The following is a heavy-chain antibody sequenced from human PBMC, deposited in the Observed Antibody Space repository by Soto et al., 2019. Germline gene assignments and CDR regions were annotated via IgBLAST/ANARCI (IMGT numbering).Heavy chain of an antibody. CDR2: ISYDGSNK. CDR1: GFTFSSYA. CDR3: ARDRLVRGVLITRYYYGMDV. J-gene: IGHJ6*02. V-gene: IGHV3-30-3*01. D-gene: IGHD3-10*01. Sequence: GSLRLSCAASGFTFSSYAMHWVRQAPGKGLEWVAVISYDGSNKYYADSVKGRFTISRDNSKNTLYLQMNSLRAEDTAVYYCARDRLVRGVLITRYYYGMDVWGQGTTVTVSS.